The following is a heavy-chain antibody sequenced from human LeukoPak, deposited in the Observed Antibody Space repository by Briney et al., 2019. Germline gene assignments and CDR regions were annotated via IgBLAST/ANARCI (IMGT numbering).Heavy chain of an antibody. CDR3: ARTRLTTGTTFDL. Sequence: SETLSLTCAVSGYSTSNSNWWGWIRQPPGKALEWIGYIYYSGSTYYNPSLKSRVTMPVDTSKNQFSLKLNSVTAVDTALYYCARTRLTTGTTFDLWGRGTLVTVSS. CDR2: IYYSGST. D-gene: IGHD1-1*01. V-gene: IGHV4-28*01. CDR1: GYSTSNSNW. J-gene: IGHJ2*01.